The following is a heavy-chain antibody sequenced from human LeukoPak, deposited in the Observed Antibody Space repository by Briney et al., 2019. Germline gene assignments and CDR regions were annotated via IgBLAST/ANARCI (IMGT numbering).Heavy chain of an antibody. Sequence: SETLSVTGTVSGGSISSYYWSWIRQPPGKGLEWIGYIYYSGSTNYNPSLKSRVTISVDTSKNQFSLKLSSVTAADTAVYYCARARDFWERDYWGQGTLVTVSS. V-gene: IGHV4-59*01. CDR2: IYYSGST. CDR3: ARARDFWERDY. D-gene: IGHD3-3*01. J-gene: IGHJ4*02. CDR1: GGSISSYY.